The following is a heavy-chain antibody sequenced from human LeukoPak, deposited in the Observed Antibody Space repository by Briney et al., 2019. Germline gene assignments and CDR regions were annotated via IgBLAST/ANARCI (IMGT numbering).Heavy chain of an antibody. D-gene: IGHD2-2*01. CDR3: AREWNIVVVPAEWRLDP. CDR1: GGSISSGGYY. CDR2: IYHSGST. J-gene: IGHJ5*02. V-gene: IGHV4-30-2*01. Sequence: SETLSLTCTVSGGSISSGGYYWSWIRQPPGKGLEWIGYIYHSGSTYYNPSLKSRVTISVDRSKNQFSPKLSSVTAADTAVYYCAREWNIVVVPAEWRLDPWGQGTLVTVSS.